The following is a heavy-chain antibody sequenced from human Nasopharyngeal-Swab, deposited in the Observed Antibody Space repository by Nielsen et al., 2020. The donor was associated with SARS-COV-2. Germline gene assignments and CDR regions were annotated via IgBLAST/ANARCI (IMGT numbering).Heavy chain of an antibody. CDR1: GFTFSAYN. V-gene: IGHV3-48*01. D-gene: IGHD6-13*01. Sequence: GESLKISCAASGFTFSAYNINWVRQAPGKGLEWVSYISRRSDTIYYADSVKGRFTISRDNSKNTLYLQMNSLRAEDTAVYYCAKDLLFGIAAAGTFGFDYWGQGTLVTVSS. J-gene: IGHJ4*02. CDR2: ISRRSDTI. CDR3: AKDLLFGIAAAGTFGFDY.